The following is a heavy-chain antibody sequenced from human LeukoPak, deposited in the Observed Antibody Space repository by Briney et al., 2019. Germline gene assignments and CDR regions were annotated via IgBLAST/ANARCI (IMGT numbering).Heavy chain of an antibody. CDR2: ISSSSSYI. J-gene: IGHJ4*02. V-gene: IGHV3-21*01. CDR1: GCTFSSYS. Sequence: GGSLRLSCAASGCTFSSYSMNWVRQAPGKGLEWVSSISSSSSYIYYADSVKGRFAISRDNAKNSLYLQMNSLRAEDTAVYYCARDLGRITMVRGASDYWGQGTLVTVSS. D-gene: IGHD3-10*01. CDR3: ARDLGRITMVRGASDY.